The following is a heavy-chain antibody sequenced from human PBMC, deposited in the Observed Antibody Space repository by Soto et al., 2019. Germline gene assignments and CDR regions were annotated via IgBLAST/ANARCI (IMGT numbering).Heavy chain of an antibody. CDR2: ISSSGITT. CDR3: ARYGTRADW. CDR1: GFTFRNYE. D-gene: IGHD1-1*01. J-gene: IGHJ4*02. V-gene: IGHV3-48*03. Sequence: EVQLVESGGGFVQPGGSLRLSCAASGFTFRNYEMNWVSKSPGKGLERVSYISSSGITTYNADFAAGRFTISRDDAKESLYLHLTGLRVEDTAVYYCARYGTRADWWGLGPQVTVSS.